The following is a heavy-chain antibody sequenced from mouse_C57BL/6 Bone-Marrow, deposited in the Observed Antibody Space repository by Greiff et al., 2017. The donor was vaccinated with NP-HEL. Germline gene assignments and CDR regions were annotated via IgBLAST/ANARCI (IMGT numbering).Heavy chain of an antibody. J-gene: IGHJ1*03. D-gene: IGHD1-1*01. CDR1: GFSLTSYA. CDR3: ARNRAPFYYGSSHWYFDV. CDR2: IWTGGGT. Sequence: QVQLKESGPGLVAPSQSLSITCTVSGFSLTSYAISWVRQPPGKGLEWLGVIWTGGGTNYNSALKSRLSISKDNSKSQVFLKMNSLQTDDTARYYCARNRAPFYYGSSHWYFDVWGTGTTVTVSS. V-gene: IGHV2-9-1*01.